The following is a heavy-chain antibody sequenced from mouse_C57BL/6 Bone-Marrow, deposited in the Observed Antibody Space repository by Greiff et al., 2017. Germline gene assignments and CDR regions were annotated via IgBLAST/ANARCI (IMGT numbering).Heavy chain of an antibody. CDR1: GFTFSSYG. CDR3: ARRVIYWYFDV. J-gene: IGHJ1*03. V-gene: IGHV5-6*02. CDR2: ISSGGSYT. Sequence: EVKVVESGGDLAKPGGSLKLSCAASGFTFSSYGMSWVRQTPDKRLEWVATISSGGSYTDYPDSVKGRFTVSRDNAKNTLYLQMSSLKSEDTAMYYCARRVIYWYFDVWGTGTTVTVSS. D-gene: IGHD2-13*01.